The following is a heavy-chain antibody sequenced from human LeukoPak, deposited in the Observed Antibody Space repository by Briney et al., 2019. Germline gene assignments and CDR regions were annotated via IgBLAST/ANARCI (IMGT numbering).Heavy chain of an antibody. CDR2: TYYRSKGYN. J-gene: IGHJ6*02. V-gene: IGHV6-1*01. D-gene: IGHD3-10*01. CDR1: GDSVSSNSAA. CDR3: ARDGREQYYYGSGSYYLHYYYGMDV. Sequence: SQTLSLTCAISGDSVSSNSAAWNWIRQSPSRGLERLGRTYYRSKGYNDYAVSVKSRITINPDTSKNQFSLQLNSVTPEDTAVYYCARDGREQYYYGSGSYYLHYYYGMDVWGQGTTVTVSS.